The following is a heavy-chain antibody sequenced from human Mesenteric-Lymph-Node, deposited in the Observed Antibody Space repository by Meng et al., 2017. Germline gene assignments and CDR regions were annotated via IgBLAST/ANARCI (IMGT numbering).Heavy chain of an antibody. V-gene: IGHV3-7*01. CDR2: IKQDGSEK. CDR1: GFTFSSYW. Sequence: GESLKISCAASGFTFSSYWMSWVRQAPGKGLEWVANIKQDGSEKYYVDSVKGRFTISRDNAKNSLYLQMNSLRAEDTAVYYCARDRYYDSSGYSRKSSIWYFDLWGRGTLVTVSS. CDR3: ARDRYYDSSGYSRKSSIWYFDL. J-gene: IGHJ2*01. D-gene: IGHD3-22*01.